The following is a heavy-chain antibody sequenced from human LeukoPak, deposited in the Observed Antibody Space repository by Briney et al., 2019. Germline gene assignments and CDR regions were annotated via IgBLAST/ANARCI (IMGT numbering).Heavy chain of an antibody. V-gene: IGHV3-23*01. Sequence: GGSLRLSCAASGFTFSSYAMSSVRQALGKGLGWVSAIRGSGGSKYYADSVKGRFTISRDNSKNTLYLQMNSLRAEDAAVYYCAKDAGGVAFDIWGQGTMVTVSS. J-gene: IGHJ3*02. D-gene: IGHD3-10*01. CDR2: IRGSGGSK. CDR1: GFTFSSYA. CDR3: AKDAGGVAFDI.